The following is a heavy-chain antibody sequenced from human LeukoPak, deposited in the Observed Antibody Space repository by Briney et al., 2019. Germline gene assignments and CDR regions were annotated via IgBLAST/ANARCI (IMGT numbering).Heavy chain of an antibody. CDR3: ASGQLPKWGYYYYYYMDV. CDR1: GYTFIHYD. CDR2: MSPNSGNT. V-gene: IGHV1-8*01. J-gene: IGHJ6*03. Sequence: ASVKVSCKASGYTFIHYDINWVRQAPGQGLEWMGWMSPNSGNTGYAHKFEDRVTMTADTSITTAYMELSRLRSDDTAVYYCASGQLPKWGYYYYYYMDVWGQGTLVTVSS. D-gene: IGHD1-26*01.